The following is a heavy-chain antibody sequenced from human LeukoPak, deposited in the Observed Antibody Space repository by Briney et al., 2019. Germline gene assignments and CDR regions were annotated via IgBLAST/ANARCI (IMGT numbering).Heavy chain of an antibody. CDR1: GLTFDDYA. V-gene: IGHV3-9*01. CDR3: AKDMGGYNYFDY. J-gene: IGHJ4*02. D-gene: IGHD5-12*01. CDR2: ISWNSGSI. Sequence: GRSLRLSCAASGLTFDDYAMHWVRQAPGKGLEWVSGISWNSGSIGYADSVKGRFTISRDNAKNSLYLQMNSLRAEDTALYYCAKDMGGYNYFDYWGQGPLVTVSS.